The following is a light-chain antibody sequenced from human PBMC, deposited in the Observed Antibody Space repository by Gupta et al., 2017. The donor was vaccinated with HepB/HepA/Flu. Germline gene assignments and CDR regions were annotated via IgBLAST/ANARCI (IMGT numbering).Light chain of an antibody. CDR2: KAS. CDR1: KGSGSR. CDR3: QQYSNLSA. V-gene: IGKV1-5*03. J-gene: IGKJ1*01. Sequence: DIQMTQSPSTLSASVGDRVIITCRALKGSGSRLAWYQQRPGKAPQLLIYKASILASGVPSRFSGSGSGTEFTLTISSLQPDDFATYYCQQYSNLSAFGQGTKVEIK.